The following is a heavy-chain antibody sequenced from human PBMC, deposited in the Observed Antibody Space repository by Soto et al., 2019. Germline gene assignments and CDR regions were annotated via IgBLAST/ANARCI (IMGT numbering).Heavy chain of an antibody. J-gene: IGHJ4*02. V-gene: IGHV1-3*01. CDR2: INGGNGYT. CDR3: ASYRSGGGWGLYRSSSPPDN. Sequence: ASVKVSCKTSGYTFTDYAIDWVRQAPGQGLEWMGWINGGNGYTKYSERFQGRVTFTRDTSATTAYMELTSLTSEDTAVYYCASYRSGGGWGLYRSSSPPDNWGQGTQVTVSS. D-gene: IGHD3-16*02. CDR1: GYTFTDYA.